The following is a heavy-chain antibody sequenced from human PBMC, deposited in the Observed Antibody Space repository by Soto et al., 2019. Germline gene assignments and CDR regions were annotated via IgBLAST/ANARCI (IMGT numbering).Heavy chain of an antibody. CDR3: ARDYYDSSGYSTNWFDP. CDR1: GYTFSSYY. J-gene: IGHJ5*02. V-gene: IGHV1-46*03. CDR2: INPSGGST. D-gene: IGHD3-22*01. Sequence: GASVKVSCKASGYTFSSYYMHWVRQAPGQGLEWMGIINPSGGSTSYAQKFQGRVTMTRDTSTSTVYMELSSLRSEDTAVYYCARDYYDSSGYSTNWFDPWGQGTLVTVSS.